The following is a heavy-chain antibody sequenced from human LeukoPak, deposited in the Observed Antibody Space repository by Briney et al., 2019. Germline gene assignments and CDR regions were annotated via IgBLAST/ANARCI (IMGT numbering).Heavy chain of an antibody. Sequence: SETLSLTCTVSGASINSDTYYWGWISQPPGKGLEWIGTHSHSGGAYYNPSLRSRITMSLDTSENQLSLKLYSVTAADTAIYYCARYQTGTMFAVWGQGTLVTIPS. J-gene: IGHJ4*02. CDR3: ARYQTGTMFAV. D-gene: IGHD1/OR15-1a*01. V-gene: IGHV4-39*07. CDR2: HSHSGGA. CDR1: GASINSDTYY.